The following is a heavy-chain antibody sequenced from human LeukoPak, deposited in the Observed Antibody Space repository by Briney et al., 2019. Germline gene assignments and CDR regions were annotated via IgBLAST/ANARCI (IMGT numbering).Heavy chain of an antibody. CDR3: AREGLGELSFWSGYYYYYMDV. D-gene: IGHD3-16*02. CDR2: IYHSGST. V-gene: IGHV4-38-2*02. CDR1: GYSISSGYY. Sequence: PSETLSLTCTVSGYSISSGYYWGWIRQPPGKGLEWIGSIYHSGSTYYNPSLKSRVTISVDTSKNQFSLKLSSVTAADTAVYYCAREGLGELSFWSGYYYYYMDVWGKGTTVTVSS. J-gene: IGHJ6*03.